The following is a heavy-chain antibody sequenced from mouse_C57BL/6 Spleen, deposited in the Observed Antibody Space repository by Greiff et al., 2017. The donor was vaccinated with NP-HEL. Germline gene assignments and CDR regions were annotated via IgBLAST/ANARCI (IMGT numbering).Heavy chain of an antibody. D-gene: IGHD1-1*01. CDR1: GYTFTDYY. Sequence: EVQLQQSGPELVKPGASVKISCKASGYTFTDYYMNWVKQSHGKSLEWIGDINPNNGGTSYNQKFKGKATLTVDKSSSTAYMELRSLTSEDSAVYYCARYPLYYYADYWGQGTTLTVSS. V-gene: IGHV1-26*01. J-gene: IGHJ2*01. CDR2: INPNNGGT. CDR3: ARYPLYYYADY.